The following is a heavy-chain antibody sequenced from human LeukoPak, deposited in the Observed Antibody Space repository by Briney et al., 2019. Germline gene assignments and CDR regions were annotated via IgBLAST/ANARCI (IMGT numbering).Heavy chain of an antibody. CDR2: IYHSGST. CDR1: GGSISSYY. D-gene: IGHD1-26*01. CDR3: ARGATGAFDI. V-gene: IGHV4-59*12. J-gene: IGHJ3*02. Sequence: SETLSLTCTVSGGSISSYYWSWIRQPPGKGLEWIGYIYHSGSTYYSPSLKSRVTISVDRSKNQFSLKLSSVTAADTAVYYCARGATGAFDIWGQGTMVTVSS.